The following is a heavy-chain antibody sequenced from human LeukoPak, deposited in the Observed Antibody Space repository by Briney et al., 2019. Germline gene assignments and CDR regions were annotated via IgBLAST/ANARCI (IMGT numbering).Heavy chain of an antibody. J-gene: IGHJ5*02. Sequence: SETLSLTCAVYGGSFSGYYWSWIRQPPGKGLEWIGYIYHSGSTYYNLSLKSRVTISVDRSKNQFSLKLSSVTAADTAVYYCARVAPKKNYDFWSGYYRGSRENWFDPWGQGTLVTVSS. CDR2: IYHSGST. CDR3: ARVAPKKNYDFWSGYYRGSRENWFDP. D-gene: IGHD3-3*01. V-gene: IGHV4-30-2*01. CDR1: GGSFSGYY.